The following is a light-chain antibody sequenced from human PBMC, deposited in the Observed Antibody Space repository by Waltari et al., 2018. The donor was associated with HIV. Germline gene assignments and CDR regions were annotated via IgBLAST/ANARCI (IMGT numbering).Light chain of an antibody. CDR1: SSTIGADYD. V-gene: IGLV1-40*01. J-gene: IGLJ2*01. CDR2: GNK. Sequence: QSMLTQPPSVSGAPGQRVTIPCPGRSSTIGADYDVHWYQQIPGTAPKLLISGNKNRPSGVPDRFSASKSGTSASLTISGLQAEDEADYFCQSYDISLSASVVFGGGTRLTVL. CDR3: QSYDISLSASVV.